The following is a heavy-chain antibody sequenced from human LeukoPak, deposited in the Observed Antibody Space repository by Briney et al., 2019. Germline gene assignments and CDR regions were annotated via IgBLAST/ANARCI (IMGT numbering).Heavy chain of an antibody. CDR1: GFTFSSYS. V-gene: IGHV3-48*02. J-gene: IGHJ6*02. CDR3: ARDGCSSTSCHFYYYYGMDV. Sequence: GGSLRLSCAASGFTFSSYSMNWVRQAPGKGLEWVSYISSSSSTIYYADSVKGRFTISRDNAKNSLYLQMNSLRDEDTAVYYCARDGCSSTSCHFYYYYGMDVWGQGTTVTVSS. D-gene: IGHD2-2*01. CDR2: ISSSSSTI.